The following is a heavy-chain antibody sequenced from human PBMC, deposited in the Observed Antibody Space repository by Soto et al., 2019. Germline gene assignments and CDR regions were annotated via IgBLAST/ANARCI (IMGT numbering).Heavy chain of an antibody. J-gene: IGHJ3*02. D-gene: IGHD6-13*01. V-gene: IGHV4-4*02. CDR2: IYHSGST. CDR1: GGSISSSNW. CDR3: ARADRGQQLVLDAFVI. Sequence: PSETLSLTCAVSGGSISSSNWWSWVRQPPGKGLEWIGEIYHSGSTNYNPSLKSRVTISVDKSKNQFSLKLSSVTAADTAVYYCARADRGQQLVLDAFVIWGQGTMVTVSS.